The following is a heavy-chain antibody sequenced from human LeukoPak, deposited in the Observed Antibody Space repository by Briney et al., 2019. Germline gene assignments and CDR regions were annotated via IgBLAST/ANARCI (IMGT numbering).Heavy chain of an antibody. CDR1: GYTFTSYG. J-gene: IGHJ4*02. CDR3: ARDSYVGRHYYGSGSYHHFDY. V-gene: IGHV1-18*01. Sequence: ASVKVSCKASGYTFTSYGISWVRQAPGQGLEGMGWISAYNGNTNYAQKLQGRVTMTTDTSTSTAYMELRSLRSDDTAVYYCARDSYVGRHYYGSGSYHHFDYWGQGTLVTVSS. D-gene: IGHD3-10*01. CDR2: ISAYNGNT.